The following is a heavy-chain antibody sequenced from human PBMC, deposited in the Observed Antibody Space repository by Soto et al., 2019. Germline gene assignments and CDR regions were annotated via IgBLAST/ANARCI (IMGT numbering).Heavy chain of an antibody. CDR2: FSGSGGST. V-gene: IGHV3-23*01. Sequence: EVQLLESGGGLVQPGGSPRLSCAAAGFTFSNYALTWVRQSPGKGLEWVSTFSGSGGSTYYTDSVRGLFTISRDNSKNTLFLQMNSLRVEDTAIYYCARDWTGDTCPCLDVWGQGTTVSVSS. CDR1: GFTFSNYA. CDR3: ARDWTGDTCPCLDV. J-gene: IGHJ6*02. D-gene: IGHD3-3*01.